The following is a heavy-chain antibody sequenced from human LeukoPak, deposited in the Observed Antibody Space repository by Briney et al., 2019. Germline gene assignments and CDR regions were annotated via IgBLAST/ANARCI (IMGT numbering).Heavy chain of an antibody. CDR2: ISYDGSNK. CDR1: GFTFSSYG. V-gene: IGHV3-30*18. D-gene: IGHD6-13*01. J-gene: IGHJ6*02. Sequence: GGSLRLSCAASGFTFSSYGMHWVCQAPGKGLELVAVISYDGSNKYYADSVKGRFTISRDNSKNTLYLQMNSLRAEDTAVYYCAKDVAAAGMGDGVDVWGQGTTVTVSS. CDR3: AKDVAAAGMGDGVDV.